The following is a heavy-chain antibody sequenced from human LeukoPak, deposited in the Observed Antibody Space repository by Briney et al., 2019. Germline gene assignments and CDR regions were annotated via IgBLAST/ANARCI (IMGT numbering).Heavy chain of an antibody. CDR3: ARVISADWFDS. Sequence: SETLSLTCTVSGGSISSYYWSWIRQPPGKGLEWIGYIYYSGSTNYNPSLESRVTISVDTSKNQFSLKLSSVTAADTAVYYCARVISADWFDSWGQGTLVTVSS. J-gene: IGHJ5*01. CDR1: GGSISSYY. V-gene: IGHV4-59*01. CDR2: IYYSGST.